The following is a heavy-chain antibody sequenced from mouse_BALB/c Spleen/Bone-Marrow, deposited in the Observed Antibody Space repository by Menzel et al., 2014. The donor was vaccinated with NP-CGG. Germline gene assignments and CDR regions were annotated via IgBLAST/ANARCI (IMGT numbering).Heavy chain of an antibody. CDR3: ARSRVPYFALDY. V-gene: IGHV1-83*01. Sequence: VQLQQSGPELVKPGASVKMSCTASGFTFTDYVINWVKQRTGQGLEWIGEIYPGSGDTYYNEKFKAKTTLTADKSSNTVHMQISSLTSEDSVVYFCARSRVPYFALDYWGQGTSGPVAS. CDR1: GFTFTDYV. J-gene: IGHJ4*01. CDR2: IYPGSGDT.